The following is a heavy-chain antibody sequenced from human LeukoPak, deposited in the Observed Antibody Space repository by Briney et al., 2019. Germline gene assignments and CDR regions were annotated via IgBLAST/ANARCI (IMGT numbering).Heavy chain of an antibody. CDR1: EFTFSSYG. CDR3: AREVQDAFDI. CDR2: IWYDGSNE. Sequence: GGSLRLSCAASEFTFSSYGMHWVRQAPGKGLEWVALIWYDGSNEYHADSVKGRFAISRDNSKNTLYLQMNSLRAEDTAVYYCAREVQDAFDIWGQGTMVIVSS. J-gene: IGHJ3*02. V-gene: IGHV3-33*01.